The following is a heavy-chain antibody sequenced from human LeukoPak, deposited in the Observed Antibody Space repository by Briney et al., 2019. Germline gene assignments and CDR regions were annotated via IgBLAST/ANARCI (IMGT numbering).Heavy chain of an antibody. D-gene: IGHD4-17*01. V-gene: IGHV3-7*04. Sequence: PGGSLRLSCAASGFTFSSYRMSWGRQPPGKGMVWVATIKQDGSERYSVASVKGRFTISRGNAKNSLNLKMNILRADDTAVYYGARVTTETKGNYYYYYMDVWGKGTTVTVSS. CDR1: GFTFSSYR. J-gene: IGHJ6*03. CDR3: ARVTTETKGNYYYYYMDV. CDR2: IKQDGSER.